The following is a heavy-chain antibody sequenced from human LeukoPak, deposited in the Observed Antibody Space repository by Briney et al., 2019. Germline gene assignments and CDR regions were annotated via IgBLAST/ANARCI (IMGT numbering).Heavy chain of an antibody. CDR3: ARVGGPAAIAYYYYIDV. J-gene: IGHJ6*03. Sequence: ASVKVSCKASGYTFTIYYMHWVRQAPGQGLECMGIINPSGGSTSYAQKFQGRVTMTRDTSTSTVYMELSSLRSEHTAVYYCARVGGPAAIAYYYYIDVWGKGTTVTVSS. D-gene: IGHD2-2*01. V-gene: IGHV1-46*01. CDR2: INPSGGST. CDR1: GYTFTIYY.